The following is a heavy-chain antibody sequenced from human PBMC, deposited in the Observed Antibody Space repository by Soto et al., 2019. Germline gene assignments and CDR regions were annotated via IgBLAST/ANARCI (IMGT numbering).Heavy chain of an antibody. J-gene: IGHJ5*02. CDR3: AKDPQYDFWSGSWFDP. CDR1: GFTFSSDA. Sequence: PGGSLRLSCAASGFTFSSDAMSWVRQAPGKGLEWVSAISGSGGSTYYADSVKGRFTISRDNSKNTLYLQMNSLRAEDTAVYYCAKDPQYDFWSGSWFDPWGQGTLVTVSS. CDR2: ISGSGGST. D-gene: IGHD3-3*01. V-gene: IGHV3-23*01.